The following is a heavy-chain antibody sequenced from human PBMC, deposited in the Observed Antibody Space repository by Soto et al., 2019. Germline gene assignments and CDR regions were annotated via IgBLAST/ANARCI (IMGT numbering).Heavy chain of an antibody. CDR2: IYHTGNT. CDR1: GCPISSGHY. Sequence: SDRLSLTCAVSGCPISSGHYLGWSRQPRGTVMDWSGSIYHTGNTYYNSSLKSRVTISLDTSKNQFSLQLSSVTAADTAVYYCARYGLIQGNWLVPWGHGTLVTVSS. J-gene: IGHJ5*02. V-gene: IGHV4-38-2*01. CDR3: ARYGLIQGNWLVP. D-gene: IGHD2-8*01.